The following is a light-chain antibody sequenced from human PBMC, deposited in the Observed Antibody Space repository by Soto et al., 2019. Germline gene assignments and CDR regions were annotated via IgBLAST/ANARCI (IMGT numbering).Light chain of an antibody. V-gene: IGLV2-14*01. CDR3: SSYTSRSTHV. CDR2: EVN. J-gene: IGLJ1*01. CDR1: DTDMGGYNY. Sequence: QSVLAQLASVCGSPGHSITVSCTGTDTDMGGYNYLSCYQQLPGQTPTLILSEVNNRPSGVSNRFSGSKSDNTASLTISRLQAEGEADYYCSSYTSRSTHVVRPGTKVTVL.